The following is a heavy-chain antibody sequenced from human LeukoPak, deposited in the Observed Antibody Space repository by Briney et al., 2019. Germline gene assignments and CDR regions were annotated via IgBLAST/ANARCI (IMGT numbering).Heavy chain of an antibody. Sequence: SGPTLVNLTETLTLTCTCSGFSVSSSGVAVGWIRQPPEKALEWLGHIYWNDDDRYSTSLRSRLTITRDTSENQVVLTMNNMDPVDTATYYCAHHTTSSYYYDYWGQGTLVTVSS. V-gene: IGHV2-5*01. D-gene: IGHD1-1*01. CDR3: AHHTTSSYYYDY. CDR2: IYWNDDD. CDR1: GFSVSSSGVA. J-gene: IGHJ4*02.